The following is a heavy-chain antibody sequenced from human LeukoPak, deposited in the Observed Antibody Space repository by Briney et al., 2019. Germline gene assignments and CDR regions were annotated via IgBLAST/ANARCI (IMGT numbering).Heavy chain of an antibody. CDR1: GFTFSSYG. D-gene: IGHD3-3*01. J-gene: IGHJ4*02. V-gene: IGHV3-30*03. CDR2: ISYDGSNK. Sequence: GGSLRLSCAASGFTFSSYGMHWVRQAPGKGLEWVAVISYDGSNKYYADSVKGRFTISRDNAKNSLYLQMNSLRAEDTAVYYCARGNGYDFWSGYYTGGERYYFDYWGQGTLVTVSS. CDR3: ARGNGYDFWSGYYTGGERYYFDY.